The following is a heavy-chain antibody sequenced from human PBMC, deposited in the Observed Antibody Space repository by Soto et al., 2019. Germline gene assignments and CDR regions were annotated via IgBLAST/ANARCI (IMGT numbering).Heavy chain of an antibody. CDR1: GGSISSSNYF. Sequence: QLQLQESGPGLVKPSETRSLTCTVTGGSISSSNYFWGWIRQPPGKGLEWIGSMYYSGSTYYNPSLKSRVTISVDTSKNQFSLKLSSVTAADTAMYYCARHGERTIRSLNWFDSWGQGTLVTVSS. CDR2: MYYSGST. J-gene: IGHJ5*01. D-gene: IGHD4-17*01. CDR3: ARHGERTIRSLNWFDS. V-gene: IGHV4-39*01.